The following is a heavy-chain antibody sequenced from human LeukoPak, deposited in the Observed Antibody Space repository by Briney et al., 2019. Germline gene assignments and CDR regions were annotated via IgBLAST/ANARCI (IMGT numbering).Heavy chain of an antibody. CDR2: SKYDGTTT. CDR3: AKSDYFDP. Sequence: GGSLRLSCTASGFTLSAYWMSWVRQAPGKGLVWVSRSKYDGTTTTYADSVKGRFTISRDNPKNTLYLQMNSLRADDTAVYYCAKSDYFDPWGQGTVVTVSS. CDR1: GFTLSAYW. J-gene: IGHJ5*02. D-gene: IGHD4/OR15-4a*01. V-gene: IGHV3-74*03.